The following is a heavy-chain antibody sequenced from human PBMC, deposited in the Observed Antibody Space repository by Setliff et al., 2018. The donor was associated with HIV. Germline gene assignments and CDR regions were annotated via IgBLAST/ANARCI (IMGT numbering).Heavy chain of an antibody. Sequence: GGSLRLSCTTSGFTFGDYALSWFRQAPGKGLEWVAFIRSKVYGGTTEYAASVKGRFAILRDDSTSIAYLQMNSLKTEDTGVYYCSRSLGSYFDSAGYLRYFDYWGQGTQVTVSS. CDR1: GFTFGDYA. D-gene: IGHD3-10*01. V-gene: IGHV3-49*03. CDR2: IRSKVYGGTT. CDR3: SRSLGSYFDSAGYLRYFDY. J-gene: IGHJ4*02.